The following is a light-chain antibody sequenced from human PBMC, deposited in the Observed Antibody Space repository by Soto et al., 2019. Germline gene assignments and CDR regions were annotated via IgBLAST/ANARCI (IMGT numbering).Light chain of an antibody. CDR1: SSNIGAGYD. Sequence: QSVLTQPPSVSGAPGQRVTISCTGSSSNIGAGYDVHWYQQLPGTAPKLLIYGNSNRPSGVPDRFSGSKSGTSASLAITGLQAEDEADYYCQSYDSSLSASYVLGTGTKVTVL. CDR2: GNS. V-gene: IGLV1-40*01. J-gene: IGLJ1*01. CDR3: QSYDSSLSASYV.